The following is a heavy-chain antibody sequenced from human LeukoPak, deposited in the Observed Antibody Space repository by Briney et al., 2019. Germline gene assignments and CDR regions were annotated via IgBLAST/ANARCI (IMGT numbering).Heavy chain of an antibody. CDR1: GFTFSSYA. Sequence: GGSLRLSCAASGFTFSSYAMSWVRQAPGKGLEWVPGISGSGGSTYYADSVKGRFTISRDNSKNMLYLQMNSLRAEDTAVYYCXXXXXXXIQRNWFDPWGQGTLVTVSS. CDR3: XXXXXXXIQRNWFDP. J-gene: IGHJ5*02. D-gene: IGHD2-21*01. CDR2: ISGSGGST. V-gene: IGHV3-23*01.